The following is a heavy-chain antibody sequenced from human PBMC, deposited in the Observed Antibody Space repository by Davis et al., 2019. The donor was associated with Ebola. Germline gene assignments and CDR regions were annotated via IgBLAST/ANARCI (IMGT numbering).Heavy chain of an antibody. CDR3: AKDRRLSYAFDI. Sequence: PGGSLRLSCAASGFTFSSNSMNWVRQAPGKGLEWVATIKQDTREKYYVDSVKGRFTISRDNAKNSLYLQMNSLRAEDTAVYYCAKDRRLSYAFDIWGQGTMVTVSS. J-gene: IGHJ3*02. V-gene: IGHV3-7*01. CDR2: IKQDTREK. CDR1: GFTFSSNS. D-gene: IGHD3-16*02.